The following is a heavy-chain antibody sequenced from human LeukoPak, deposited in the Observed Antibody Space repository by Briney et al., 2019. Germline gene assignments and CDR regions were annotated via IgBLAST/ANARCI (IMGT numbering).Heavy chain of an antibody. V-gene: IGHV4-34*01. Sequence: SETLSLTCVVYGGSFSGYYWSWIRQPPGKGLDWIGEINHSGSTNYNPSLKSRVTISVDTSKNQFSLRLNSVTAADTAVYYCARHDSSHDAFDIWGQGTMVTVSS. J-gene: IGHJ3*02. D-gene: IGHD3-22*01. CDR2: INHSGST. CDR3: ARHDSSHDAFDI. CDR1: GGSFSGYY.